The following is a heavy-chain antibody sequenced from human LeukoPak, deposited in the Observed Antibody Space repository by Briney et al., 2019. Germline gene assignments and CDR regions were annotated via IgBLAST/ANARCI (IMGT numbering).Heavy chain of an antibody. Sequence: VRSLRLSCAASGFTFDDYAMHCVRQAPGKGLEWVSGISWNSGSIGYADSVKGRFTISRDNAKNSLYLQMNSLRAEDTALYYCAKGTQSIAAADLFDYWGQGTLVTVSS. CDR1: GFTFDDYA. J-gene: IGHJ4*02. V-gene: IGHV3-9*01. CDR3: AKGTQSIAAADLFDY. D-gene: IGHD6-13*01. CDR2: ISWNSGSI.